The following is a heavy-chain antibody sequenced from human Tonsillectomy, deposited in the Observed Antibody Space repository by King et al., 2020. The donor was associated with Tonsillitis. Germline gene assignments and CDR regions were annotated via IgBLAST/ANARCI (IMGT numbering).Heavy chain of an antibody. Sequence: QLVQSGAEVKKPGSSVKVSCKSSGGTFSSYAISWVRQAPGQGLELMGGIIPIFGAANNAQKFQGRVTITADKSTSTAYMELSSLRSEDTAVYYWARDGADYYDSSNYSAFDIWGQGTMVTVSS. CDR3: ARDGADYYDSSNYSAFDI. CDR1: GGTFSSYA. D-gene: IGHD3-22*01. J-gene: IGHJ3*02. CDR2: IIPIFGAA. V-gene: IGHV1-69*06.